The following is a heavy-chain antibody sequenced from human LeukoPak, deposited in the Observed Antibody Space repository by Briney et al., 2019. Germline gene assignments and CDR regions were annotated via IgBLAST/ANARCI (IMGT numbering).Heavy chain of an antibody. Sequence: PSETLSLTCTVSGGSISSGSYYWSWIQQPAGKGLEWIGRIYTSGSTNYNPSLKSRVTISVDTSKNQFSLKLSSVTAADTAVYYCARTSPLYCSSTSCYTGLDWFDPWGQGTLVTVSS. V-gene: IGHV4-61*02. J-gene: IGHJ5*02. CDR2: IYTSGST. CDR1: GGSISSGSYY. CDR3: ARTSPLYCSSTSCYTGLDWFDP. D-gene: IGHD2-2*02.